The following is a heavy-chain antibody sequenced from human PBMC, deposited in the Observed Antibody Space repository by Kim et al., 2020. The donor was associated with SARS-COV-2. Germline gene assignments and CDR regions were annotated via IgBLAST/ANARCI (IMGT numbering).Heavy chain of an antibody. D-gene: IGHD6-13*01. CDR3: ARDLHFRTSSWYAPLDY. J-gene: IGHJ4*02. CDR2: ISYDGSNK. CDR1: GFTFSSYG. Sequence: GGSLRLSCAASGFTFSSYGMHWVRQAPGKGLEWVAVISYDGSNKYYADSVKGRFTISRDNSKNTLYLQMNSLRAEDTAVYYCARDLHFRTSSWYAPLDYWGQGTLVTVSS. V-gene: IGHV3-33*05.